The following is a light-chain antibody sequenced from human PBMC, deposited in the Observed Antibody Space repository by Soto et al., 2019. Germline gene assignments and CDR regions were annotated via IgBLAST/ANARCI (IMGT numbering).Light chain of an antibody. CDR2: GAS. Sequence: VETQSPPTLSVLPGETATLSCRASQSVSSDLAWYQQRPGQAPRLLIYGASTRATGIPARFRGSGSGTEFRLTISSLQSEDFATYYCQQYNTWHPKMAFGRGTKVDIK. CDR1: QSVSSD. V-gene: IGKV3-15*01. J-gene: IGKJ1*01. CDR3: QQYNTWHPKMA.